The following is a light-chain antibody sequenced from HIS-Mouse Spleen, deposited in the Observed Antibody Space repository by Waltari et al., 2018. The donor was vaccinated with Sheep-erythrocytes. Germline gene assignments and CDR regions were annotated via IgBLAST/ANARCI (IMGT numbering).Light chain of an antibody. CDR3: CSYAGSYNHV. J-gene: IGLJ1*01. CDR1: SSDVVGYNY. Sequence: QSALTQPRSVSGSPGQSVTIPCPATSSDVVGYNYVSWYQQHPGKAPKLMIYDVSKRPSGVPDRFSGSKSGNTASLTISGLQAEDEADYYCCSYAGSYNHVFATGTKVTVL. V-gene: IGLV2-11*01. CDR2: DVS.